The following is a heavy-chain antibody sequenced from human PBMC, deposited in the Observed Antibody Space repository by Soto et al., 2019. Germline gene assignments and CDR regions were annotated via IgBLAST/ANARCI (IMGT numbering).Heavy chain of an antibody. CDR1: GTSISSTFW. V-gene: IGHV4-4*02. CDR2: VYHTGTT. CDR3: ARGLVQGGFDY. J-gene: IGHJ4*02. Sequence: SETLSLTCAVSGTSISSTFWWTWVRQPPGKGLEWIGEVYHTGTTKYNPSLKNRVTISVDKSNNQFSLKLSSVTAADTAVYYCARGLVQGGFDYWGQGTLVTVSS. D-gene: IGHD6-19*01.